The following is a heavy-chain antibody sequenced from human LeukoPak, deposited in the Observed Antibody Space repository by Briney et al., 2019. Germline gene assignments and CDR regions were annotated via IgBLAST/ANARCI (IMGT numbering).Heavy chain of an antibody. CDR3: SGTDSSGYYNYFDY. D-gene: IGHD3-22*01. CDR1: GFTFSNYG. Sequence: GGSLRLSCAASGFTFSNYGMHWVRQAPGKGLEWVAFIRYDGSDKYYADSVKGRFTISRDNSKNTLYLQMNSLRPEDTAVYYCSGTDSSGYYNYFDYWGQGTLVTVSS. CDR2: IRYDGSDK. V-gene: IGHV3-30*02. J-gene: IGHJ4*02.